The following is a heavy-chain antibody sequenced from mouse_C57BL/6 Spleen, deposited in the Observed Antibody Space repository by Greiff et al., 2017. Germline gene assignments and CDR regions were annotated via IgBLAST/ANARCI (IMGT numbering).Heavy chain of an antibody. V-gene: IGHV1-82*01. CDR1: GYAFSSSW. J-gene: IGHJ4*01. D-gene: IGHD1-1*01. CDR3: ARGITTVVATDYAMDY. CDR2: IYPGDGDT. Sequence: QVQLQQSGPELVKPGASVKISCKASGYAFSSSWMNWVKQRPGKGLEWIGRIYPGDGDTNYNGKFKGKATLTADKSSSTAYMQLSSLTSEDSAVYFCARGITTVVATDYAMDYWGQGTSVTVSS.